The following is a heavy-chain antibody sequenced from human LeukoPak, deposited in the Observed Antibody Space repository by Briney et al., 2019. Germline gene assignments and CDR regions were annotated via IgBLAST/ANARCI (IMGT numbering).Heavy chain of an antibody. Sequence: SETLSLTCTVSGGSISSNNHYWSWIRQPAGKGLEWIGRIYASGSTNYNPSLKSRVTMSVDTSKNQFSLKLSSVTAADTAVYYCARDQVWWPLGSLSYYMDVWGKGTTVTVSS. D-gene: IGHD4/OR15-4a*01. CDR2: IYASGST. J-gene: IGHJ6*03. CDR3: ARDQVWWPLGSLSYYMDV. CDR1: GGSISSNNHY. V-gene: IGHV4-61*02.